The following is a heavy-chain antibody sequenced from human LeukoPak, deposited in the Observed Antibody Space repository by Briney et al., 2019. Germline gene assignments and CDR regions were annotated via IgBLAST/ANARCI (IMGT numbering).Heavy chain of an antibody. CDR3: ARVQYFDWLSPFDY. V-gene: IGHV3-21*01. CDR1: GFTFSTYS. D-gene: IGHD3-9*01. CDR2: ISSSSSYI. J-gene: IGHJ4*02. Sequence: GGSLRLSCAASGFTFSTYSMNWVRQAPGKGLEWVLSISSSSSYIYYADSVKGRFTISRDNAKNSLYLQMNSLRAEDTAVYYCARVQYFDWLSPFDYWGQGTLVTVSS.